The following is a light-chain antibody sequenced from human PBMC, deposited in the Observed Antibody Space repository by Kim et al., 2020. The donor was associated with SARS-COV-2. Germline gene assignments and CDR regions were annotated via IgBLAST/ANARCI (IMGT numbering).Light chain of an antibody. CDR2: DAR. CDR3: SSYTSSSSLVV. CDR1: SSDIGGYNY. Sequence: QSITISCTGTSSDIGGYNYVSWYQQHPGKAPKLMIYDARNRPSGVSNRFSGSKSGNTASLTISGLQTEDEADYYCSSYTSSSSLVVFGGGTQLTVL. V-gene: IGLV2-14*03. J-gene: IGLJ3*02.